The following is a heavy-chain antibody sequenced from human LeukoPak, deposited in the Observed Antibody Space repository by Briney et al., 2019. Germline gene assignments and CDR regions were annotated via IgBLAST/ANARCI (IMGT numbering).Heavy chain of an antibody. CDR2: INPNSGGT. J-gene: IGHJ4*02. Sequence: ASVKVSCKASGYTFTGYYMHWVRQAPGQGLEWMGWINPNSGGTNYAQKFQGRVTMTRDTSISTAYMELSRLRSDDTAVYYCARDTDLWFGSVVYWGQGTLVTVSS. CDR3: ARDTDLWFGSVVY. D-gene: IGHD3-10*01. CDR1: GYTFTGYY. V-gene: IGHV1-2*02.